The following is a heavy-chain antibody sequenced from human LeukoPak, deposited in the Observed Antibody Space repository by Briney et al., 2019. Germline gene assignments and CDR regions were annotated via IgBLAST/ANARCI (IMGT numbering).Heavy chain of an antibody. CDR1: GYTFTRYY. Sequence: ASVKVSCKASGYTFTRYYMHWVRQAPGQGLEWMGWINPNSGDTDYAQRFQGRVTMTRDTSISTAYMEVSRLRSDDTAVYYCARDRYFYYYGMDVWGQGTTVTVSS. CDR3: ARDRYFYYYGMDV. D-gene: IGHD2-21*01. CDR2: INPNSGDT. V-gene: IGHV1-2*02. J-gene: IGHJ6*02.